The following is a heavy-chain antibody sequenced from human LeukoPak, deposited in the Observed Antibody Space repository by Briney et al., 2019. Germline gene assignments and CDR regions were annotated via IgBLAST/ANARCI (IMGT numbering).Heavy chain of an antibody. J-gene: IGHJ3*02. V-gene: IGHV3-74*01. CDR3: AREDVDITVATSGAFDI. Sequence: SGGSLRLSCAASGFTFNRFLMRWVRQAPGKGLVWVSRIISDGSRTNYADSVKGRFTISRDNAKNTLYLQMNSLRAEDTALYYCAREDVDITVATSGAFDIWGQGTMVTVSS. CDR1: GFTFNRFL. CDR2: IISDGSRT. D-gene: IGHD6-19*01.